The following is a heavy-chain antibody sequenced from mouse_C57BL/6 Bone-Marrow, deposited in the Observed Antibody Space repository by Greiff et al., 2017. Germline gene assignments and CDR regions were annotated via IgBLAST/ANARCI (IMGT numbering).Heavy chain of an antibody. Sequence: VQLQQPGAELVKPGASVKMSCKASGYTFTSYWITWVKQRPGQGLEWIGDIYPGSGSTNYNEKFKSKATLTVDTSSSTAYMQLSSLTSEDSAVYYCARSLIYYYGSSRCYWGQGTTLTVSS. CDR1: GYTFTSYW. V-gene: IGHV1-55*01. J-gene: IGHJ2*01. CDR2: IYPGSGST. D-gene: IGHD1-1*01. CDR3: ARSLIYYYGSSRCY.